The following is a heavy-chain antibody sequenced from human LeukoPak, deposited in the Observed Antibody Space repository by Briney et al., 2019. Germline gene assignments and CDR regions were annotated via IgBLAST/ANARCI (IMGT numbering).Heavy chain of an antibody. CDR3: AREGTTHEFYYYYYGMDV. V-gene: IGHV1-46*01. CDR2: INPSGGST. J-gene: IGHJ6*02. Sequence: ASVKVSCKASGYTFTSYYMHWVRQAPGQGLEWMGIINPSGGSTSYAQKFQGRVTMTRDTSTSTAYMELRSLRSDDTAVYYCAREGTTHEFYYYYYGMDVWGQGTTVTVSS. D-gene: IGHD1-7*01. CDR1: GYTFTSYY.